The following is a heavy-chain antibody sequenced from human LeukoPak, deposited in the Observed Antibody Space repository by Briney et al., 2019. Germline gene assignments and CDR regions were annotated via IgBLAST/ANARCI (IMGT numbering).Heavy chain of an antibody. J-gene: IGHJ6*02. CDR3: ARRMEDYYDSSGYYYDYYYYGMDV. Sequence: SVTVSCKASGGTFSSYAISWVRQAPGQGLEWMGGIIPIFGTANYAQKLQGRVTITADESTSTAYMELSSLRSEDTAVYYCARRMEDYYDSSGYYYDYYYYGMDVWGQGTTVTVSS. D-gene: IGHD3-22*01. CDR2: IIPIFGTA. CDR1: GGTFSSYA. V-gene: IGHV1-69*13.